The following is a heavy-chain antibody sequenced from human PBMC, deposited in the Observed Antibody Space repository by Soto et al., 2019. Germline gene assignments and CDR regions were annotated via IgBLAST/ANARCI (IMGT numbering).Heavy chain of an antibody. D-gene: IGHD3-10*01. J-gene: IGHJ5*02. CDR1: GFTFSDYY. V-gene: IGHV3-11*01. Sequence: QVQLVESGGGLVKPGGSLRLSCAASGFTFSDYYMSWIRQDPGQGLEWVSYISPSGGTIYYADSVKGRFTLSRDNAKNSLYLQMNSLRAEDTAVYHCVRVGYAYGNDPWGQGTLVAVSS. CDR3: VRVGYAYGNDP. CDR2: ISPSGGTI.